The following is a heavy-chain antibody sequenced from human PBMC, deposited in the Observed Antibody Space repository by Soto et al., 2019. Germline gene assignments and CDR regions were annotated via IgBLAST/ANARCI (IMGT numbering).Heavy chain of an antibody. J-gene: IGHJ6*02. CDR1: GGAIGSTTYY. CDR2: IYYSGNT. Sequence: PSETLSLTCTVSGGAIGSTTYYWGWVRQPPGKGLEWIGSIYYSGNTYYSPSLKSRLTISVDTSKNHFSLKLSSVTAADTAVYYCARSNFYYYYAMDVWGQGTTVT. CDR3: ARSNFYYYYAMDV. V-gene: IGHV4-39*02.